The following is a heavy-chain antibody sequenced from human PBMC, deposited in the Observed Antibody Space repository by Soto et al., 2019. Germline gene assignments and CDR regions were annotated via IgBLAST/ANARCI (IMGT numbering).Heavy chain of an antibody. CDR3: ARITQQIGLGRGYGMDV. CDR1: GYSFTSYW. Sequence: PGESLKISCKGSGYSFTSYWTSWVRQMPGKGLEWMGRIDPSDSYTNHSPSFQGHVTISADKSISTAYLQWSSLKASDTAMYYCARITQQIGLGRGYGMDVWGQGTTVTVSS. CDR2: IDPSDSYT. J-gene: IGHJ6*02. D-gene: IGHD1-20*01. V-gene: IGHV5-10-1*01.